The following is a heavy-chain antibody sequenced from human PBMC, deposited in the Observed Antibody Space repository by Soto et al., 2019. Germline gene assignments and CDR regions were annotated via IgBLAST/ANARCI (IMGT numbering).Heavy chain of an antibody. V-gene: IGHV3-21*01. CDR3: AREDSYGDYEVGYYYYMDV. D-gene: IGHD4-17*01. Sequence: GGSLRLSCAASGFTFSSYSMNWVRQAPGKGLEWVSSISSSSSYIYYADSVKGRFTISRDNAKNSLYLQMNSLRAEDTAVYYCAREDSYGDYEVGYYYYMDVWGKGTTVTVSS. CDR2: ISSSSSYI. CDR1: GFTFSSYS. J-gene: IGHJ6*03.